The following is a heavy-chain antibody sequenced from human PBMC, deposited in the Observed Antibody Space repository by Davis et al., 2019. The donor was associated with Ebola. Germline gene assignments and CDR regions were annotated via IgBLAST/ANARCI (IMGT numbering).Heavy chain of an antibody. CDR1: GFTFSSYS. J-gene: IGHJ3*02. D-gene: IGHD7-27*01. CDR2: ISSSSSTI. Sequence: GESLKISCAASGFTFSSYSMNWVRQAPGKGLEWVSYISSSSSTIYYADSVKGRFTISRDNAKNSLYLQMNSLRDEDTAVYYCARGLGVGRRIDAFDIWGQGTMVTVSS. CDR3: ARGLGVGRRIDAFDI. V-gene: IGHV3-48*02.